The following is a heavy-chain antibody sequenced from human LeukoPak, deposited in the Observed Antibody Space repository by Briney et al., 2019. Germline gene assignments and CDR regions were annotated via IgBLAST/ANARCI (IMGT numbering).Heavy chain of an antibody. V-gene: IGHV4-4*07. Sequence: PSETLSLTCTASGGSISSYYWSWIRQPAGKGLEWIGRIYTSGSTNYNPSLKSRVTMSVVTTKNQYSLRLSSVTAADTAVYYCARDSSGWAYYFGYWGQGTLVTVSS. CDR1: GGSISSYY. J-gene: IGHJ4*02. CDR3: ARDSSGWAYYFGY. CDR2: IYTSGST. D-gene: IGHD6-19*01.